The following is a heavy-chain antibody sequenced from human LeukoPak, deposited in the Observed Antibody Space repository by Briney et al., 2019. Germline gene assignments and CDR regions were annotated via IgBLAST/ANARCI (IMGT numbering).Heavy chain of an antibody. D-gene: IGHD3-10*01. J-gene: IGHJ4*02. CDR2: IRNRVHGGTT. CDR1: GFNFADFG. Sequence: GGSLKLSCTASGFNFADFGMSWVRQAPGKGLECIGFIRNRVHGGTTEYAASVKGRFTISRDDSKSVAYLHMNSLRTEDTALYYCASASDPDGSGSKFYFAYWGQVAVFAVSS. CDR3: ASASDPDGSGSKFYFAY. V-gene: IGHV3-49*04.